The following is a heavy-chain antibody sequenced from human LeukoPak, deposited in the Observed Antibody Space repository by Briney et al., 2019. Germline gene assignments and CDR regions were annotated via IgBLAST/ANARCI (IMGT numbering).Heavy chain of an antibody. CDR3: ARRFGGIVVVPAAKFGFDP. D-gene: IGHD2-2*01. CDR2: INHSGST. J-gene: IGHJ5*02. V-gene: IGHV4-34*01. CDR1: GGSISSYY. Sequence: PSETLSLTCIVSGGSISSYYWSWIRQPPGKGLEWIGEINHSGSTNYNPSLKSRVTISVDTSKNQFSLKLSSVTAADTAVYYCARRFGGIVVVPAAKFGFDPWGQGTLVTVSS.